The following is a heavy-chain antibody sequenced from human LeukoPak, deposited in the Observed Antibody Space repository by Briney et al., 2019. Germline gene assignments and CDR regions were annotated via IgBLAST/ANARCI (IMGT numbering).Heavy chain of an antibody. V-gene: IGHV4-59*01. Sequence: SETLSLTCTVSGASISSYYWSWIRQPPGKGLECIGYISYSGSTNFNPSLKSRVTISVDSSKNQFSLKLSSVTAADTAVYYCARLRGAIIAHSWFNPWGQGTLVTVSS. J-gene: IGHJ5*02. CDR1: GASISSYY. CDR2: ISYSGST. CDR3: ARLRGAIIAHSWFNP. D-gene: IGHD5-24*01.